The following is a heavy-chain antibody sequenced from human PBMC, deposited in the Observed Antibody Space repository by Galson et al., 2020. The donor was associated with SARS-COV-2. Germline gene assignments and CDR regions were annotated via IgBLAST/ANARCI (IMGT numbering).Heavy chain of an antibody. D-gene: IGHD5-18*01. CDR1: GFTFSSYA. CDR2: ISGSGGST. Sequence: GESLKISCAASGFTFSSYAMSWVRQAPGKGLEWVSAISGSGGSTYYADSVKGRFTISRDNSKNTLYLQMNSLRAEDTAVYYCAKSTADTAMTMGAFDIWGQGTMVTVSS. V-gene: IGHV3-23*01. CDR3: AKSTADTAMTMGAFDI. J-gene: IGHJ3*02.